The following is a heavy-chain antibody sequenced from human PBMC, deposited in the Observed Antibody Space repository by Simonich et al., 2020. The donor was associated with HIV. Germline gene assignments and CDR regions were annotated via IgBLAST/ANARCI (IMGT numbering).Heavy chain of an antibody. D-gene: IGHD3-3*02. Sequence: VQLVGSGGGVVQPGGSLRLSCAASGFIFSNSWMSWVRQAPGKGLEWVAKINQDGSEKYYVDSVKGRFTISRDNAKTSLSLQMNSLRAEDTAVYYCAREFSLNYWGQGTLVTVSS. CDR2: INQDGSEK. J-gene: IGHJ4*02. CDR3: AREFSLNY. CDR1: GFIFSNSW. V-gene: IGHV3-7*01.